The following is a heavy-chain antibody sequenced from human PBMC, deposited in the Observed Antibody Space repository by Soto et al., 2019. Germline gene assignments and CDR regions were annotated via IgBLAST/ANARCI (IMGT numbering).Heavy chain of an antibody. CDR2: INAGNGNT. D-gene: IGHD2-15*01. CDR1: GYTFTSYA. V-gene: IGHV1-3*01. Sequence: VKVSCKASGYTFTSYAMHWVRQAPGQRLEWMGWINAGNGNTKYSQKFQGRVTITRDTSASTAYMELSSLRSEDTAVYYCARGYCSGGSCFIPSAFDIWGQGTMVTVSS. J-gene: IGHJ3*02. CDR3: ARGYCSGGSCFIPSAFDI.